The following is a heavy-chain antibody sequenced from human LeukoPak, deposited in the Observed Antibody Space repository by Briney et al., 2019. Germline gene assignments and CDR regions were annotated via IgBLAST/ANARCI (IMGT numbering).Heavy chain of an antibody. D-gene: IGHD3-16*01. CDR2: VYHIGIT. CDR3: VRDVGWFDP. CDR1: GGSISSSNW. J-gene: IGHJ5*02. Sequence: PSGTLSLTCAVSGGSISSSNWWSWVRQPPGKGLEWIGEVYHIGITNYNPSLKSRVTISVDKSKNQFSLELRSVTAADTAMYYCVRDVGWFDPWGQGTLVTVSS. V-gene: IGHV4-4*02.